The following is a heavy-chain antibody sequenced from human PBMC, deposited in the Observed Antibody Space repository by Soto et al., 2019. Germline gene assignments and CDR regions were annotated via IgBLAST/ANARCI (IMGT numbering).Heavy chain of an antibody. CDR1: EFTFSSYG. J-gene: IGHJ4*02. CDR3: AQDFASGLDY. D-gene: IGHD2-21*01. Sequence: GGSLRHRYTASEFTFSSYGVRWVRQAPGKGLEWVAVISYDGSNKYYADSVKGRFTISRDNSKNTLYLQMNSLGADDTAVYYCAQDFASGLDYWGKGTLVTGSS. CDR2: ISYDGSNK. V-gene: IGHV3-30*18.